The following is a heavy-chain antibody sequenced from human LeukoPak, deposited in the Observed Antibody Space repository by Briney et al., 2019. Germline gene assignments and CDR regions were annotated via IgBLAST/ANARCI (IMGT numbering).Heavy chain of an antibody. D-gene: IGHD3-22*01. J-gene: IGHJ4*02. CDR3: AKGGNSGYYSFFDY. CDR2: ISGSGGST. Sequence: PGGSLRLSCAASAFTFRSYAMSWVRQAGGKGLEWVSAISGSGGSTYYADSVKGRFTISRDNSKNTLYLQMNSLRAEDTAVYYCAKGGNSGYYSFFDYWGQGTLVTVSS. CDR1: AFTFRSYA. V-gene: IGHV3-23*01.